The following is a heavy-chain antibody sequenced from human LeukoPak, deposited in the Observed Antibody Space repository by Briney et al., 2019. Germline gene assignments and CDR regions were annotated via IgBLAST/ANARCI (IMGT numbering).Heavy chain of an antibody. CDR1: GGSITNYY. CDR3: ARWGWYSSSSSYYYYAMDV. CDR2: IFYIGST. J-gene: IGHJ6*02. Sequence: XETLSLTCTVSGGSITNYYWSWIRQPXGKGLEWIGYIFYIGSTNYNPSLKSRVAISLDTSNNQFSLKLTSVTAADTAVYYCARWGWYSSSSSYYYYAMDVWGQGTTVTVSS. V-gene: IGHV4-59*01. D-gene: IGHD6-6*01.